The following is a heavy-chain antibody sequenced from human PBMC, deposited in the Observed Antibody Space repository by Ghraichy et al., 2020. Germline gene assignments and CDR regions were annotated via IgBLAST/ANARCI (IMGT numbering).Heavy chain of an antibody. J-gene: IGHJ6*02. D-gene: IGHD5-18*01. CDR3: TRDASLPGYSYGRPLYGMDV. Sequence: GGSLRLSCAASGFTFSSYTMNWVRQAPGKGLEWVSSIGGSGRYRYYADSLKGRFGISRDNAKNSLYLQMNSLSAEDAAVYYCTRDASLPGYSYGRPLYGMDVWGQGTTVTVTS. CDR1: GFTFSSYT. V-gene: IGHV3-21*01. CDR2: IGGSGRYR.